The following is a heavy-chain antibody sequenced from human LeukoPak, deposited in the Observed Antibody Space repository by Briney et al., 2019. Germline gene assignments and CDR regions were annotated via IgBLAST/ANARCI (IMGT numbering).Heavy chain of an antibody. Sequence: SQTLSLTCTVSGGSISSGSYYWSWIRQPAGKGLEWIGRIYTSGSTNYNPSLKSRVTISVDTSKNQFSLKLSSVTAADTAVYYCARDIKYGSGSYSGYYFDYWGQGTLVTVSS. CDR2: IYTSGST. CDR3: ARDIKYGSGSYSGYYFDY. CDR1: GGSISSGSYY. D-gene: IGHD3-10*01. J-gene: IGHJ4*02. V-gene: IGHV4-61*02.